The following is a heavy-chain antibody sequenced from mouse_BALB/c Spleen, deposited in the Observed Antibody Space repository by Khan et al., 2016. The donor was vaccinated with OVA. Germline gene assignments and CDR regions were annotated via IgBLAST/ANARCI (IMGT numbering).Heavy chain of an antibody. J-gene: IGHJ1*01. CDR1: GYTFTNYA. Sequence: IQLVQSGPELKKPGETVKISCKASGYTFTNYAMNWVRQAPGKGLKWMGWINTYTGEPTYADDFKGRFVFSFETSASAAYLQINNLKNEDTATXFYARSHWYFDVWGAGTAVTVSS. V-gene: IGHV9-3-1*01. CDR3: ARSHWYFDV. CDR2: INTYTGEP.